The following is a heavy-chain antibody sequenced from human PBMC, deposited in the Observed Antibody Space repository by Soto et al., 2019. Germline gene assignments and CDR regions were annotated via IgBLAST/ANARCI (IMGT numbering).Heavy chain of an antibody. J-gene: IGHJ6*03. D-gene: IGHD3-3*01. Sequence: GGSLRLSCAASGFTFRNYIMNWVRQAPGKGLEWVSCISSSSTYIYYADSLKGRFTISRDNAKNSLYLKMNSLRAEDTAVYYCARVLPRGDFSLQSDPYYYYMDVWGKGTTVTVSS. V-gene: IGHV3-21*01. CDR2: ISSSSTYI. CDR1: GFTFRNYI. CDR3: ARVLPRGDFSLQSDPYYYYMDV.